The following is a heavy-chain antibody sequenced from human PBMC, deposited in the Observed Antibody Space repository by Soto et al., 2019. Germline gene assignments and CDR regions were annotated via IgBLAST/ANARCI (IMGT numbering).Heavy chain of an antibody. J-gene: IGHJ4*02. CDR3: ARDWGSSGWYGGGLDY. Sequence: QVQLVQSGAEVKKPGASVKVSCKASGYTFTSYGISWVRQAPGQGLEWMGWISAYNGNTNYAQKLQGRVTMTTDTXTXXAYMELRSLRSDDTAVYYGARDWGSSGWYGGGLDYWGQGTLVTVSS. D-gene: IGHD6-19*01. CDR2: ISAYNGNT. V-gene: IGHV1-18*01. CDR1: GYTFTSYG.